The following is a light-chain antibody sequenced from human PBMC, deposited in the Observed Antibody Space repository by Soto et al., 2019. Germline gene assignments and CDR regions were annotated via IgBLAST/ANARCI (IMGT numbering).Light chain of an antibody. J-gene: IGLJ2*01. V-gene: IGLV1-40*01. CDR1: SSNVGTHYD. CDR3: QSYDSTLSGVV. CDR2: RNN. Sequence: QSVLTQPPSVSGAPGQRVTISCTGSSSNVGTHYDVHWYQQLPGTAPKLLIFRNNDRPSGVPDRFSASKSGTSASLAITGLQAEDEADYYCQSYDSTLSGVVFGGGTKLTVL.